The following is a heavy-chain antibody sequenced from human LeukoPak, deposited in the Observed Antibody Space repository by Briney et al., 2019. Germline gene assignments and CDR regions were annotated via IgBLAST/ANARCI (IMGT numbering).Heavy chain of an antibody. CDR1: GFTFDDYA. Sequence: PGRSLRLSCAASGFTFDDYAMHWVRQAPGKGLEWVSGISWNSGSIGYADSVKGRFTISRDNPKNSLYLQMNSLRVEDTAVYYCAGYNWFDPWGQGTLVTVSS. D-gene: IGHD6-13*01. CDR2: ISWNSGSI. J-gene: IGHJ5*02. CDR3: AGYNWFDP. V-gene: IGHV3-9*01.